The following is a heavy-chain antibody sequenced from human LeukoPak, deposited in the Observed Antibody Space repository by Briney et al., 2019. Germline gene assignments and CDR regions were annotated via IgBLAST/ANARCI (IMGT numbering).Heavy chain of an antibody. D-gene: IGHD6-13*01. V-gene: IGHV3-23*01. J-gene: IGHJ4*02. CDR2: ISGSGGST. CDR3: ARVKSSSWYDGFDY. Sequence: PGGSLRLSCAASGFTFSSYAMSWVRQAPGKGREWVSAISGSGGSTYYAGSVKGRFTISRDNAKNSLYLQMNSLRAEDTAVYYCARVKSSSWYDGFDYWGQGTLVTVSS. CDR1: GFTFSSYA.